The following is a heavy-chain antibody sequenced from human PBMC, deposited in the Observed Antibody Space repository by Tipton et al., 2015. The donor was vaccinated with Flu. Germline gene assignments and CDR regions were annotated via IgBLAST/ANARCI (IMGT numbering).Heavy chain of an antibody. D-gene: IGHD3-3*01. CDR2: IRTKAHGGTT. CDR1: GFTFGDYA. J-gene: IGHJ6*03. Sequence: RSLRLSCRGSGFTFGDYAMSWVRQAPGKGLEWVGFIRTKAHGGTTEHAASVEGRFTISRDDSKGVAYLQMDSLETEDTAVYFCARDKIVGVRAADPGTYYYYHYYIDVWGEGTTVTVSS. V-gene: IGHV3-49*04. CDR3: ARDKIVGVRAADPGTYYYYHYYIDV.